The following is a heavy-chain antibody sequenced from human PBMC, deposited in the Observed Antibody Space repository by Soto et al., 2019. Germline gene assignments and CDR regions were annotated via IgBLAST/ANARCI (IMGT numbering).Heavy chain of an antibody. CDR3: ARVGGGGSGSYFDS. J-gene: IGHJ4*02. CDR1: GFTLSSHW. Sequence: GGSLRLSCAASGFTLSSHWIHWVRQAPGKGLVWVSRISSDGSSIVYADSVKGRFTLSRDNAKDTLYLQMNSLRAEDTAVYYCARVGGGGSGSYFDSWGQGTLVTVSS. V-gene: IGHV3-74*01. CDR2: ISSDGSSI. D-gene: IGHD1-26*01.